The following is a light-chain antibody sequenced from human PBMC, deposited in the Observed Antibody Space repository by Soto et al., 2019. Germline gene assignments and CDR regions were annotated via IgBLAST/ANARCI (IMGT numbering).Light chain of an antibody. CDR3: ISYTTGGTWV. J-gene: IGLJ3*02. CDR1: SSDVGSYNY. Sequence: QSALTQPASVSGSRGQSITISCTGTSSDVGSYNYVSWYQQHPGKAPKVMIYDVSNRPSGVSYRFSGSKSGNTASLTISGLQDEDEADYHCISYTTGGTWVFGGGTKLTVL. V-gene: IGLV2-14*01. CDR2: DVS.